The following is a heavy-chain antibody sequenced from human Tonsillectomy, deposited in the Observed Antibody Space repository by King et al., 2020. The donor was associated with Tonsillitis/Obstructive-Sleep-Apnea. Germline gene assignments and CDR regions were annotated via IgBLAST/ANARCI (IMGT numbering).Heavy chain of an antibody. CDR1: GFTFSYYG. V-gene: IGHV3-33*01. CDR3: ARDADTSSHYSRFDS. CDR2: MWSDGVNK. J-gene: IGHJ4*02. D-gene: IGHD2-2*01. Sequence: QLVESGGGVVQPGRSLRLSCAASGFTFSYYGMHWVRQAPGKGLEWVAVMWSDGVNKYYADSVKGRFTISRENSKNTLDLQMNSLRAEDTAVYYCARDADTSSHYSRFDSWGQGALVTVSS.